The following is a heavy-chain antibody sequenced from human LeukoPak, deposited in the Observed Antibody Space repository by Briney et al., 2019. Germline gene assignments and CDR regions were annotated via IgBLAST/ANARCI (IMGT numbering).Heavy chain of an antibody. CDR1: GYAFSSYG. J-gene: IGHJ4*02. V-gene: IGHV1-18*01. D-gene: IGHD3-3*01. CDR2: ISVNNGNT. CDR3: QRITIFGVIIDFDY. Sequence: ASVKVSCKASGYAFSSYGISWVRQAPGQGLEWMGWISVNNGNTHYAQKFQGRVTMTTDTSTSTAYMEVRSLRSDDTAVYYCQRITIFGVIIDFDYWGQGSLVTVSS.